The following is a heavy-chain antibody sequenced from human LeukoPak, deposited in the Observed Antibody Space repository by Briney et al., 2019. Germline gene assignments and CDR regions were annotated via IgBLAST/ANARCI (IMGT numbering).Heavy chain of an antibody. CDR1: GFTFSSYA. CDR3: AKVTVIVVVPAAPGSLDY. J-gene: IGHJ4*02. CDR2: ISGSGGST. D-gene: IGHD2-2*01. V-gene: IGHV3-23*01. Sequence: GGSLRLSCAASGFTFSSYAMSWVRQAPGKGLEWVSAISGSGGSTYYADSVEGRFTISRDNSKNTLYLQMNSLRAEDTAVYYCAKVTVIVVVPAAPGSLDYWGQGTLVTVSS.